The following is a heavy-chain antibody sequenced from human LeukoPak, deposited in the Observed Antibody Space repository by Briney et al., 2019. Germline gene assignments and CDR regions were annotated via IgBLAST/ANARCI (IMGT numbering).Heavy chain of an antibody. V-gene: IGHV1-2*06. D-gene: IGHD6-19*01. J-gene: IGHJ3*02. CDR3: ARPDSSGWYVRDAFDI. Sequence: GASVKVSCKASGYTFTSYYMLWVRQAPGQGLEWMGRINPNSGGTNYAQKFQGRVTMTRDTSISTAYMELSRLRSDDTAVYYCARPDSSGWYVRDAFDIWGQGTMVTVSS. CDR1: GYTFTSYY. CDR2: INPNSGGT.